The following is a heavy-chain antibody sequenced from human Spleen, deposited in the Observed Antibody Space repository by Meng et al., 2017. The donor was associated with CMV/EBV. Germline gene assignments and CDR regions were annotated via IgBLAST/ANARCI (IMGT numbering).Heavy chain of an antibody. CDR2: IYHSGST. V-gene: IGHV4-4*02. D-gene: IGHD6-6*01. CDR1: GGSISSSNW. J-gene: IGHJ6*02. Sequence: SGGSISSSNWWSWVRQPPGKGLEWIGEIYHSGSTNYNPSLKSRVTISVDKSKNQFSLKLSSVTAADTAVYYCARSIAARLYYGMDVWGQGTTVTVSS. CDR3: ARSIAARLYYGMDV.